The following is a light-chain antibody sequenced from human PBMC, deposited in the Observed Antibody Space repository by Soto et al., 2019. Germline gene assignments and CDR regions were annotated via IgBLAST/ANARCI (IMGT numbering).Light chain of an antibody. V-gene: IGLV1-47*01. CDR3: AAWDDSLSGPV. Sequence: QSVLTQPPSASASPGQRVTISCSGTNSNIGNNYVYWYRQLPGTAPKLLIYRDDQRPSGVPDRFSGSKSGTSASLASSGLRSEDEADYYCAAWDDSLSGPVFGGGTKLTVL. CDR2: RDD. CDR1: NSNIGNNY. J-gene: IGLJ3*02.